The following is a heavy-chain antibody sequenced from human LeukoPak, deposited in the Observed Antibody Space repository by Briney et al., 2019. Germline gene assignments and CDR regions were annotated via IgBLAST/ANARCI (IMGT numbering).Heavy chain of an antibody. V-gene: IGHV3-11*04. CDR2: ISSSGSTI. Sequence: GGSLRLSCAASGFTFSDYYMSWIRQAPGKGLEWVSYISSSGSTIYYADSVKGRFTISRDNAKNSLYLQMNSLRAEDTAVYYCARAYYDILTGYYYYYYYYMDVWGKGTTVTVSS. D-gene: IGHD3-9*01. CDR1: GFTFSDYY. CDR3: ARAYYDILTGYYYYYYYYMDV. J-gene: IGHJ6*03.